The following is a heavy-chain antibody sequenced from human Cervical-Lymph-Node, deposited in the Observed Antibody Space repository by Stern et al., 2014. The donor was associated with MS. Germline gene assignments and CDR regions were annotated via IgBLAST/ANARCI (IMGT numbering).Heavy chain of an antibody. CDR1: GYSFTTNW. D-gene: IGHD4-17*01. V-gene: IGHV5-51*01. Sequence: EVQLEESGAEVKKPGESLKISCKGSGYSFTTNWIGWVRQMTGKGLEWMGILYPGDSDTRNSPSFQGQVTIAADKSISTAYLQWSSLKASDTAMYYCARDYGDYAFDYWGQGTLVTVSS. CDR3: ARDYGDYAFDY. CDR2: LYPGDSDT. J-gene: IGHJ4*02.